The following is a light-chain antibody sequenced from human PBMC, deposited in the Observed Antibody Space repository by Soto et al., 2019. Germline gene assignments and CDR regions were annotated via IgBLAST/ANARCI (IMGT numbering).Light chain of an antibody. CDR2: DVS. J-gene: IGLJ3*02. CDR1: SSDVGGYNY. Sequence: QSVLTQPRSVSGSPGRSVTISCTGTSSDVGGYNYVSWYQQHPGKAPKLMIYDVSKRPSGVPDRFSGSKSGNTASLTISGLQAEDEADYYCCSYAGSYSWVFGGGTKLTVL. CDR3: CSYAGSYSWV. V-gene: IGLV2-11*01.